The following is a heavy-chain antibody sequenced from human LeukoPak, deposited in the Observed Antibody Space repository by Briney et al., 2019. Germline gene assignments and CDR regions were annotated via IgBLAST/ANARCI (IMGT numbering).Heavy chain of an antibody. Sequence: SETLSLTCTVSGYSISSGYYWGWIRQPPGKGLEWIGSIYHSGSTYYNPSLKSRVTISVDTSKNQFSLKLSSVTAADTAVYYCAKALTKFDYWGQGTLVTVSS. J-gene: IGHJ4*02. CDR2: IYHSGST. V-gene: IGHV4-38-2*02. CDR1: GYSISSGYY. CDR3: AKALTKFDY.